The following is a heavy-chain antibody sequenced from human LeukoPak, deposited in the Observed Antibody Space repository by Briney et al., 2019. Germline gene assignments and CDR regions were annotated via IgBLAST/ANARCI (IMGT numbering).Heavy chain of an antibody. CDR3: ATLAYSSSLGPFDY. V-gene: IGHV4-34*01. J-gene: IGHJ4*02. Sequence: SETLSLTCAVYGGSFSGHYWSWIRQPPGKGLEWIGEINHSGSTNYNPSLKSRVTISVDTSKNQFSLKLSSVTAADTAVYYCATLAYSSSLGPFDYWGQGTLVTVSS. CDR2: INHSGST. D-gene: IGHD6-13*01. CDR1: GGSFSGHY.